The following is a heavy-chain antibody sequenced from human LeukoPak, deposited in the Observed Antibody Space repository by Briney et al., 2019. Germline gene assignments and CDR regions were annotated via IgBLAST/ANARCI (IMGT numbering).Heavy chain of an antibody. D-gene: IGHD6-19*01. J-gene: IGHJ6*03. V-gene: IGHV4-34*01. Sequence: RPSETLSLTCAVYGGSFSGYYWSWIRQPPGKGLEWMGEVNHSGSTNYNPSLKSRVTISVDTSKNQFSLKLSSVTAADTAVYYCARGRYSSGWYVRRYYYYYYMDVWGKGTTVTVSS. CDR2: VNHSGST. CDR3: ARGRYSSGWYVRRYYYYYYMDV. CDR1: GGSFSGYY.